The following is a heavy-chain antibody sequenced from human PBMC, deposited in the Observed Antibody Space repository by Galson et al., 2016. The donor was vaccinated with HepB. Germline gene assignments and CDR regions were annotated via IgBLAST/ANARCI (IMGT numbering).Heavy chain of an antibody. CDR2: INPGGSDT. CDR3: ASGIAVTTSNSFWYFDL. CDR1: GFTFSNHW. D-gene: IGHD3-10*01. J-gene: IGHJ2*01. V-gene: IGHV3-74*03. Sequence: SLRLSCAASGFTFSNHWMHWVRQAPGKGLVWVSRINPGGSDTMYADSVKGRFTISRDNAKNTLYLQMTSLRAEDTAVYYCASGIAVTTSNSFWYFDLWGRGTLVTVSS.